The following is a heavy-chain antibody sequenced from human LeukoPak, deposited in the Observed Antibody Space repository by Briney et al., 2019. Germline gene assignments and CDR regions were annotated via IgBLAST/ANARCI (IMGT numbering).Heavy chain of an antibody. CDR3: ARDDPDIVVIPGAADI. Sequence: EASVKVSCKASGNTFSNYVISWFRQAPGQGLEWMGGIIPIFGKTHFTQKFQGRVTFTADDSTTTAYMELTSLKSEDTAVYYCARDDPDIVVIPGAADIWGQGTLVTVSS. J-gene: IGHJ3*02. V-gene: IGHV1-69*01. D-gene: IGHD2-15*01. CDR2: IIPIFGKT. CDR1: GNTFSNYV.